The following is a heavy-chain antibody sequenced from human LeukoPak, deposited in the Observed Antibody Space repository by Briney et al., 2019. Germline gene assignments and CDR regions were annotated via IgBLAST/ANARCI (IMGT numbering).Heavy chain of an antibody. CDR3: ARLRQQLVYYFDY. D-gene: IGHD6-13*01. CDR2: IYPGDSDT. J-gene: IGHJ4*02. V-gene: IGHV5-51*01. CDR1: GYSFTSYW. Sequence: GESLKISCRGSGYSFTSYWISWVRQMPGKGLEWMGIIYPGDSDTRYSPSFQGQVTISADKSISTAYLQWSSLKASDTAMYYCARLRQQLVYYFDYWGQGTLVTVSS.